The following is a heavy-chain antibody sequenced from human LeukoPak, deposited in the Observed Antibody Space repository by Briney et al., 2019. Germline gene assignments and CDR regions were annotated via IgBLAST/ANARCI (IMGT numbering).Heavy chain of an antibody. V-gene: IGHV3-21*01. J-gene: IGHJ4*02. Sequence: GGSLRLSCAASGFTFSSYSMNWVRQAPGKGLEWVSSISSSSSSYIYYADSVKGRFTISRDNAKNSLYLQMNSLIAEDTAVYYCARGKVVATISFYDYWGQGTLVTVSS. D-gene: IGHD5-12*01. CDR3: ARGKVVATISFYDY. CDR2: ISSSSSSYI. CDR1: GFTFSSYS.